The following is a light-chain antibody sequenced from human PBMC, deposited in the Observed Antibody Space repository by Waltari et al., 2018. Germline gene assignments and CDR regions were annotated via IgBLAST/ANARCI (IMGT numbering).Light chain of an antibody. Sequence: QSALTQPASVSGSPGQSITISCTGTSSDVGNYKRVSWYQHHPGKAPKLMIYAVSKRPSGVSDRFSGSKSGGMASLTISGLQPEDEAEDCCSSYAGSSKGVFGGGTKVTVL. CDR3: SSYAGSSKGV. CDR1: SSDVGNYKR. J-gene: IGLJ2*01. CDR2: AVS. V-gene: IGLV2-23*02.